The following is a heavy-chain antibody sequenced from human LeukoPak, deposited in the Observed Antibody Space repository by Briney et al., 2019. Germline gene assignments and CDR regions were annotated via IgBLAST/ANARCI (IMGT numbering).Heavy chain of an antibody. D-gene: IGHD2-2*01. CDR2: IYYSGST. CDR3: ARVGHCSSTSCLGNWFDP. CDR1: GGSISSYY. J-gene: IGHJ5*02. Sequence: SETLSLTCTVSGGSISSYYWSWIRQPPGKGLEWIGYIYYSGSTNYNPSLKSRVTILVDTSKNQFSLKLSSVTAADTAVYYCARVGHCSSTSCLGNWFDPWGQGTLVTVSS. V-gene: IGHV4-59*01.